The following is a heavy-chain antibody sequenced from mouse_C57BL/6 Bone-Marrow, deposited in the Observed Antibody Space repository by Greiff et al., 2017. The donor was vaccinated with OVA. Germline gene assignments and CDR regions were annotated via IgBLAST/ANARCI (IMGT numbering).Heavy chain of an antibody. CDR2: IDPNSGGT. V-gene: IGHV1-72*01. J-gene: IGHJ4*01. CDR3: ARYGVRDYAMDY. Sequence: QVQLQQPGTELVKPGASVKLSCKASGYTFTSYWMHWVKQRPGQGLEWIGRIDPNSGGTKYNEKFKSKATLTVDKPSSTAYMQLSSLTSEDSAVYYCARYGVRDYAMDYWGQGTSVTVSS. D-gene: IGHD1-2*01. CDR1: GYTFTSYW.